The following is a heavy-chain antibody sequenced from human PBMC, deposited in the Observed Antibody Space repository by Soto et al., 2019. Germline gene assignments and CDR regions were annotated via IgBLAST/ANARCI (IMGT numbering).Heavy chain of an antibody. D-gene: IGHD3-22*01. Sequence: GGSLRLSCVASGFTFIDYNVNWVRQAPGKGLEWVSFISGRSNTIYYADSVKGRFTISRDNAKNSLYLLMNSLRAEDTAVYYCTREGDGSGFFSDFWGQGALVTVSS. J-gene: IGHJ4*02. V-gene: IGHV3-48*01. CDR2: ISGRSNTI. CDR3: TREGDGSGFFSDF. CDR1: GFTFIDYN.